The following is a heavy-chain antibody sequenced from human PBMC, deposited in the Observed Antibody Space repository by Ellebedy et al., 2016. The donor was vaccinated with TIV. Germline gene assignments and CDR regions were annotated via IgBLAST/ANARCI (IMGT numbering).Heavy chain of an antibody. CDR3: TRFWYGVPYFDY. Sequence: GESLKISCTASGFTFGDYAMSWFRQAPGKGLEWVGFIRSKAYGGTTEYAASVKGRFTISRDDSKSIAYLQMNSLKTEDTAVYYCTRFWYGVPYFDYWGQGTLVTVSS. CDR2: IRSKAYGGTT. V-gene: IGHV3-49*03. D-gene: IGHD3-3*01. CDR1: GFTFGDYA. J-gene: IGHJ4*02.